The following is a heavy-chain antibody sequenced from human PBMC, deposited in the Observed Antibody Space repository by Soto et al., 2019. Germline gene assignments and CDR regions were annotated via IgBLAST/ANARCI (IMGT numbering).Heavy chain of an antibody. V-gene: IGHV3-23*01. J-gene: IGHJ4*02. CDR2: ISGSGGTT. CDR3: AKDPPTTGTTFDY. CDR1: GFTFSSYA. Sequence: GSLRLSCPASGFTFSSYAMSWVRQAPGKGLECVSTISGSGGTTYYADSVKGRFTISRDNSKNTLYLQMNSLRAEDTAVYYCAKDPPTTGTTFDYWGRGTLVTVA. D-gene: IGHD1-1*01.